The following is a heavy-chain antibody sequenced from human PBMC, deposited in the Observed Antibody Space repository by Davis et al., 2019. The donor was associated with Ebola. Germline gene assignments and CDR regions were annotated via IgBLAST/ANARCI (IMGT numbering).Heavy chain of an antibody. V-gene: IGHV3-7*01. CDR3: GRDVSGSYDY. CDR2: LNKDGGQK. CDR1: GVTLRSYW. D-gene: IGHD1-26*01. J-gene: IGHJ4*02. Sequence: PGGSLRLSCAAPGVTLRSYWMAWVRQAPGKGLEWVANLNKDGGQKYYVDSVKGRFTISRDNAKNSLYLQMDSLRAEDTAMYYCGRDVSGSYDYWGQGTLVTVSS.